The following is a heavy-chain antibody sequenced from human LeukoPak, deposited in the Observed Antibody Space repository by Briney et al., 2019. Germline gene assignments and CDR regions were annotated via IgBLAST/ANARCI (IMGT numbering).Heavy chain of an antibody. Sequence: KTSETLSLTCTVSGGSINIYYWSWIRQSAGKGLEWIGHIYTSGSTNYNPSLKSRFTMSVDTSKHQFSLKLSSVTAADTAVYYCARDVVTTTGDYFDYWGQGTLVTVSS. CDR2: IYTSGST. J-gene: IGHJ4*02. CDR1: GGSINIYY. V-gene: IGHV4-4*07. D-gene: IGHD2-2*01. CDR3: ARDVVTTTGDYFDY.